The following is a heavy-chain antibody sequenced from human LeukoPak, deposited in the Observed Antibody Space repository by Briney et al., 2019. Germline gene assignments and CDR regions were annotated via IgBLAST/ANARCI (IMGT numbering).Heavy chain of an antibody. J-gene: IGHJ1*01. CDR2: ISGSGVTT. D-gene: IGHD1-26*01. Sequence: GGSLRLSCEASGFTFSSYAMSWVRQAPGKGLEWVSAISGSGVTTHYAGSVKGRFSISRDNSKNALYLQMNSLRAEDTALYYCAKKVVVGATSPYSDFQDWGQGTLVTVSS. CDR1: GFTFSSYA. CDR3: AKKVVVGATSPYSDFQD. V-gene: IGHV3-23*01.